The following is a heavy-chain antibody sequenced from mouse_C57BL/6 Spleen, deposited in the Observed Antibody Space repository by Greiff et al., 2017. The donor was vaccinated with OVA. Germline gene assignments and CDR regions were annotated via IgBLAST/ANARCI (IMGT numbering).Heavy chain of an antibody. CDR1: GYTFTDYN. J-gene: IGHJ4*01. Sequence: EVKLVESGPELVKPGASVKIPCKASGYTFTDYNMDWVKQSHGKSLEWIGDINPNNGGTIYNQKFKGKATLTVDKSSSTAYMELRSLTSEDTAVYYCAREEAYQGAMDYWGQGTSVTVSS. CDR3: AREEAYQGAMDY. V-gene: IGHV1-18*01. CDR2: INPNNGGT.